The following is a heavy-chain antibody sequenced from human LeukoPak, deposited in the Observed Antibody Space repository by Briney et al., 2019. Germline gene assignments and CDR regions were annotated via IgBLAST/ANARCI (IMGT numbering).Heavy chain of an antibody. CDR3: AQKGGTDH. D-gene: IGHD2-15*01. CDR2: ISSTSGDV. J-gene: IGHJ4*02. CDR1: GFSFSRFG. V-gene: IGHV3-48*01. Sequence: GGSLRLSCVASGFSFSRFGMNWVRQAPGKALEWVSHISSTSGDVYYADSVKGRFTISRDNAKNSLYLQMNSLRVEDTAIYYCAQKGGTDHWGQGTLVTVFS.